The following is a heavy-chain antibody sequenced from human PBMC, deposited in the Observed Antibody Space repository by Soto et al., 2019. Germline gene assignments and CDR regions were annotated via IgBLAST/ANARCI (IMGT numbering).Heavy chain of an antibody. J-gene: IGHJ3*02. CDR2: ISAYNGNT. Sequence: ASVKVSCKASGYTFTSYGISWVRQAPGQGLEWMGWISAYNGNTNYAQKLQGRVTMTTDTSTSTAYMELRSLRSDDTAVYYCARDCISTSCYRPPPYAFDIWGQGTMVTVSS. CDR1: GYTFTSYG. CDR3: ARDCISTSCYRPPPYAFDI. V-gene: IGHV1-18*01. D-gene: IGHD2-2*01.